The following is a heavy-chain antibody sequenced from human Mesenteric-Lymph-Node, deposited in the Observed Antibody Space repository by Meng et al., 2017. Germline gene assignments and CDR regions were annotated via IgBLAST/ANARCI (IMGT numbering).Heavy chain of an antibody. CDR1: GYTFINYA. CDR3: ARGGPYPDSSGFHWYFDL. CDR2: INTHTGNP. Sequence: QGQLGQSGSELKKPGASVKVSCKASGYTFINYAINWVRQAPGQGLEWMGWINTHTGNPTYGQGFTGRFVLSSDTSVSTANLQISSLKAEDTAVYYCARGGPYPDSSGFHWYFDLWGRGTLVTVSS. J-gene: IGHJ2*01. V-gene: IGHV7-4-1*02. D-gene: IGHD3-22*01.